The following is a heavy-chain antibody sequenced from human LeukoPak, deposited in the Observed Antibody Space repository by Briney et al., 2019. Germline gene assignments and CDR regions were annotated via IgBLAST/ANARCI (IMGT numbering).Heavy chain of an antibody. Sequence: SETLSLTCTVSGVSISGFYWNWIRQPPRKGLEWVGYSHTGGSISSNPSLNSRVAFSMDTSKNQVSLRLNSVTATDTAVYYCARRRGGFGEGEFDYCGQGIPVTVST. D-gene: IGHD3-10*01. CDR1: GVSISGFY. J-gene: IGHJ4*02. CDR3: ARRRGGFGEGEFDY. V-gene: IGHV4-4*08. CDR2: SHTGGSI.